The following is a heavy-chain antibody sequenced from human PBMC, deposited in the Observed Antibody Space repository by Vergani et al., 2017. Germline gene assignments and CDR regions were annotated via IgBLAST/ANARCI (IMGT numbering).Heavy chain of an antibody. CDR2: IIPIFGIA. CDR3: ARDPTPSMVRDNNCFDP. Sequence: QVQLVQSGAEVKKPGSSVKVSCKASGGTFSSYAISWVRQAPGQGLEWMGGIIPIFGIANYAQTFQGRVTITADKSTSTAYMELSSLRSEDTAVYYCARDPTPSMVRDNNCFDPWGQGTLVTVSS. CDR1: GGTFSSYA. J-gene: IGHJ5*02. D-gene: IGHD3-10*01. V-gene: IGHV1-69*17.